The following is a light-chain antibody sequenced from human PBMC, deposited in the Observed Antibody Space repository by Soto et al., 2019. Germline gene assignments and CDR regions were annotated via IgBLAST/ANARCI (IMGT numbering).Light chain of an antibody. Sequence: EIVLTQSPATLSLSPGERATLSCRASQSVSTYIAWYQQKPGQAPRLLISDASNRATGIPARFSGSGSGTDFTLTISSLEPEDFAVYYCQQRSNWPPFTFGQGTRLEIK. J-gene: IGKJ5*01. CDR1: QSVSTY. CDR2: DAS. CDR3: QQRSNWPPFT. V-gene: IGKV3-11*01.